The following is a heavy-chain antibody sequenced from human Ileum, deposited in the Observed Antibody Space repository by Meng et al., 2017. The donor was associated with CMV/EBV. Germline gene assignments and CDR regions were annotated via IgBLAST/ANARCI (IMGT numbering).Heavy chain of an antibody. D-gene: IGHD2-21*01. Sequence: FTFSNAWMGWFGQAPGKGLEWVGRSKSKTDVETTDYAAPVKGRFTISRDDSKNTLDLQMNNLKAEDTAVCYCTTDSLPHCGGDCYRPHRGQGTLVTVSS. CDR3: TTDSLPHCGGDCYRPH. V-gene: IGHV3-15*01. CDR1: FTFSNAW. CDR2: SKSKTDVETT. J-gene: IGHJ4*02.